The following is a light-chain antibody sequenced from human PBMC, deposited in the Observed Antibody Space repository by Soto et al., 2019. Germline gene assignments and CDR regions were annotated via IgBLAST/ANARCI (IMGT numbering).Light chain of an antibody. J-gene: IGKJ1*01. CDR3: QHYNSYSEA. CDR1: QSISSY. Sequence: DIQMPQSPPPLSAPVGDRVPSICRASQSISSYLNWYQQKPGKAPKLLIYKASTLKSGVPSRFSGSGSGTEFTLTISSLQPDDFATYYCQHYNSYSEAFGQGTKVDIK. V-gene: IGKV1-5*03. CDR2: KAS.